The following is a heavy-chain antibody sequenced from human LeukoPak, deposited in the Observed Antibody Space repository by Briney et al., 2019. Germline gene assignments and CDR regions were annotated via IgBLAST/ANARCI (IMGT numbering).Heavy chain of an antibody. CDR1: GFTFSGYG. CDR3: ARDRVTRYFDL. D-gene: IGHD3-10*01. CDR2: IWYDGSDK. V-gene: IGHV3-33*01. J-gene: IGHJ2*01. Sequence: GGSLRVSCAASGFTFSGYGMHWVRQAPGKGLEWVAVIWYDGSDKYYADSVQGRFTISRDNSENTLYLQMSSLRAEDTAVYYCARDRVTRYFDLWGRGTLVTVSS.